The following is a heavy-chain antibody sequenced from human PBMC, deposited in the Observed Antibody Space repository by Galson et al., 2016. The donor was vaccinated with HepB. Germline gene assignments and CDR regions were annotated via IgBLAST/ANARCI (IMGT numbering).Heavy chain of an antibody. J-gene: IGHJ3*02. CDR2: IYVTGST. Sequence: SETLSLTCTVSGGSISSSYWSWIRQPAGKRLEWIGRIYVTGSTNSNPSLKSRVTMSVDRSKNQFSLKLTSVTAADTAVYYCARAPTGVEPNAFDIWGQGTMVTVSS. CDR1: GGSISSSY. V-gene: IGHV4-4*07. D-gene: IGHD1-26*01. CDR3: ARAPTGVEPNAFDI.